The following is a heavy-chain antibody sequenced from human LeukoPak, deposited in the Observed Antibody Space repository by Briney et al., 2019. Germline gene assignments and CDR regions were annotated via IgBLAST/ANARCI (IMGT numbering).Heavy chain of an antibody. CDR2: IRGDGATR. J-gene: IGHJ3*02. CDR3: AKVLHIEPLFLSVVGRRSEGAGAFDI. D-gene: IGHD2-2*01. V-gene: IGHV3-23*01. Sequence: GGSLRLSCAASGFTFSTYAMTWVRQAPGKGLEWVSAIRGDGATRFYADSVKGRFTVSRDNSKNTLYLQMNSLRVEDTAVYYCAKVLHIEPLFLSVVGRRSEGAGAFDIWGQGTMVTVSS. CDR1: GFTFSTYA.